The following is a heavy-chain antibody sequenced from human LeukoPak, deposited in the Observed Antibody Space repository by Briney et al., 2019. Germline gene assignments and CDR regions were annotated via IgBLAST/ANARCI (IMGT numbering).Heavy chain of an antibody. CDR2: IIPIFGTA. Sequence: SVKVSRKASGGTFSSYAISWVRQAPGQGLERMGGIIPIFGTANYAQKFQGRVTITTDESTSTAYMELSSLRSEDTAVYYCARDHYYDSSSYSAFDIWGQGTMVTVSS. CDR3: ARDHYYDSSSYSAFDI. J-gene: IGHJ3*02. V-gene: IGHV1-69*05. D-gene: IGHD3-22*01. CDR1: GGTFSSYA.